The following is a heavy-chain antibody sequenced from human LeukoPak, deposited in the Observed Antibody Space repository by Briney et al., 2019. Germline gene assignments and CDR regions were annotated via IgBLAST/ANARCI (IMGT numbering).Heavy chain of an antibody. CDR2: IRSKTYGGTT. CDR1: GFTFGDYA. D-gene: IGHD6-13*01. CDR3: TRGVGQQLIPPDY. J-gene: IGHJ4*02. Sequence: GGSLRLSCTASGFTFGDYAMCWFRQAPGKGLEWVGFIRSKTYGGTTGYAASVKDTFTISRDDSKSVVYLQMNSLKTEDTAFYYCTRGVGQQLIPPDYWGQGTLVTVSS. V-gene: IGHV3-49*03.